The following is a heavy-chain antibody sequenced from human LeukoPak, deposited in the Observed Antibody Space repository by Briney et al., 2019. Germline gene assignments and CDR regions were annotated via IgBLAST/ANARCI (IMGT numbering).Heavy chain of an antibody. V-gene: IGHV3-33*01. D-gene: IGHD5-18*01. CDR1: GFTFSSYG. CDR2: IWYDGSNK. J-gene: IGHJ4*02. Sequence: GGSLRLSCAASGFTFSSYGMHWVRQAPGKGLEWVAVIWYDGSNKYYADSVKGRFTISRDNSKNTLYLQMNSLRAEDTAVYYRARERIQLWRTGDYWGQGILVTVSS. CDR3: ARERIQLWRTGDY.